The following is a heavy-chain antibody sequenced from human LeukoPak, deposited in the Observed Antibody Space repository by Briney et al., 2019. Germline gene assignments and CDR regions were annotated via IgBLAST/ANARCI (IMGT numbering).Heavy chain of an antibody. CDR1: GFTFSSYG. D-gene: IGHD3-16*01. CDR3: ARDRGGEGEWGTLSFDY. CDR2: IWYDGSNK. V-gene: IGHV3-33*01. Sequence: GGSLRLSCAASGFTFSSYGMHWVRQAPGKGLEWVAVIWYDGSNKYYADSVKGRFTISRDNSKNTLYLQMNSLRAEDTAVYYCARDRGGEGEWGTLSFDYWGQGTLVTVSS. J-gene: IGHJ4*02.